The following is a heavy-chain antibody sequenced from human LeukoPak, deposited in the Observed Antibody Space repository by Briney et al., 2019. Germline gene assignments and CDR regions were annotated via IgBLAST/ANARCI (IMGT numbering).Heavy chain of an antibody. D-gene: IGHD1-26*01. J-gene: IGHJ4*02. V-gene: IGHV3-21*01. CDR3: ARASRGSSTQFDY. Sequence: GGSLRLSCAASGFTFSSYSMNWVRQAPGKGLEWVSSISSSSSYIYYADSVKGRFTISRDNAKNSLYLQMNSLRAEDTAVYYCARASRGSSTQFDYWGQGTLVTVSS. CDR1: GFTFSSYS. CDR2: ISSSSSYI.